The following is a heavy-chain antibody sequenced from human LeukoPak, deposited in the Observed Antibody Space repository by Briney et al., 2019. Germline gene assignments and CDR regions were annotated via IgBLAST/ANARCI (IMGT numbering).Heavy chain of an antibody. J-gene: IGHJ3*02. CDR2: TNPNSGGT. V-gene: IGHV1-2*02. Sequence: GASVKVSCKASGYTFTGYYMHWVRQAPRQGLEWMGWTNPNSGGTNYAQKFQGRVTMTRDTSISTAYMELSRLRSDDTAVYYCAKGYDSSGYQPDDAFDIWGQGTMVTVSS. D-gene: IGHD3-22*01. CDR1: GYTFTGYY. CDR3: AKGYDSSGYQPDDAFDI.